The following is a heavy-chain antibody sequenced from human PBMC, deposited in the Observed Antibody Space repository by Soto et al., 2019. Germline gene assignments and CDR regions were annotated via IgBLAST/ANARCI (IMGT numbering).Heavy chain of an antibody. V-gene: IGHV5-10-1*01. CDR2: IDPKDSKT. CDR3: TRHFGPWGFFDI. J-gene: IGHJ3*02. D-gene: IGHD3-10*01. Sequence: KISCKGSGYGFANYWIAWVRQKPGKGLEWMGAIDPKDSKTNYNPSVEGHVTLSIDKSINNAYLEWSSLQPSDTAMYYCTRHFGPWGFFDIWGQGTVVTVSS. CDR1: GYGFANYW.